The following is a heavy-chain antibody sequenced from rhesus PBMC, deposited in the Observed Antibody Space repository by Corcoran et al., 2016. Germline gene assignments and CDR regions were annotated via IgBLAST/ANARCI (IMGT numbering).Heavy chain of an antibody. V-gene: IGHV4-127*01. Sequence: QVQLQESGPGLVKPSAPLALTCAGPGYPIRSGHALRWIRQPPGKGLEWIGYVGGNSGSTNYSPSLKSRVTISTDTSKNQFSLKLSSVTAADTDVYYCARDRGAAEDYWGQGVLVTVSS. J-gene: IGHJ4*01. CDR1: GYPIRSGHA. CDR2: VGGNSGST. CDR3: ARDRGAAEDY. D-gene: IGHD6-25*01.